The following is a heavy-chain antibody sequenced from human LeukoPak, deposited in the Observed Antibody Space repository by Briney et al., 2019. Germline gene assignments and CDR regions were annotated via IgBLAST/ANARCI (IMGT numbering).Heavy chain of an antibody. CDR1: GGSISSYY. J-gene: IGHJ4*02. Sequence: SETLSLTCTVSGGSISSYYWGWIRQPPGKGLEWIGSIYYSGSTYYNPSLKSRVTISVDTSKNQFSLKLSSVTAADTAVYYCARHYGSGWYLDYWGQGTLVTVSS. V-gene: IGHV4-39*01. D-gene: IGHD6-19*01. CDR2: IYYSGST. CDR3: ARHYGSGWYLDY.